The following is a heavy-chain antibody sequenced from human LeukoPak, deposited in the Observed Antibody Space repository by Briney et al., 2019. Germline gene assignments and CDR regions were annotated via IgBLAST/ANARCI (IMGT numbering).Heavy chain of an antibody. J-gene: IGHJ6*03. CDR2: ISSSSSTI. Sequence: GGSLRLSCAASGFTFSSYSMNWVRQAPGKGLEWVSYISSSSSTIYYADSVKGRFTISRDNAKNSLYLQMNSLRAEDTAVYYCARIGYSSGWALYYYMDVWGKGTTVTISS. CDR1: GFTFSSYS. D-gene: IGHD6-19*01. CDR3: ARIGYSSGWALYYYMDV. V-gene: IGHV3-48*01.